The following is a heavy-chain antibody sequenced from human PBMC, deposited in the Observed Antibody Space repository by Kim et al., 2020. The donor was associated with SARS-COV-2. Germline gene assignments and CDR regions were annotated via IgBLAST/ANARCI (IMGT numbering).Heavy chain of an antibody. CDR2: INAGNGNT. D-gene: IGHD2-2*01. CDR1: GYTFTSYA. J-gene: IGHJ3*02. V-gene: IGHV1-3*01. CDR3: ARDLVVVVPAARNAFDI. Sequence: ASVKVSCKASGYTFTSYAMHWVRQAPGQRLEWMGWINAGNGNTKYSQKFQGRVTITRDTSASTAYMELSSLRSEDTAVYYCARDLVVVVPAARNAFDIWGQGTMVPVSS.